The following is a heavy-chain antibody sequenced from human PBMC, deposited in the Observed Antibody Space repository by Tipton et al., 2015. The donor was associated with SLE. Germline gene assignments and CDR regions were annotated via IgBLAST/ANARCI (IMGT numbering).Heavy chain of an antibody. J-gene: IGHJ6*02. CDR3: ARVPNTAARLRMDV. CDR1: GGSISSHY. CDR2: IYYSGST. D-gene: IGHD6-6*01. Sequence: TLSLTCTVSGGSISSHYWSWIRQPPGKGLEWIGYIYYSGSTNYNPSLKSRVTISVDTSKNQFSLKLSSVTAADTAVYYCARVPNTAARLRMDVWGQGTTVTVSS. V-gene: IGHV4-59*11.